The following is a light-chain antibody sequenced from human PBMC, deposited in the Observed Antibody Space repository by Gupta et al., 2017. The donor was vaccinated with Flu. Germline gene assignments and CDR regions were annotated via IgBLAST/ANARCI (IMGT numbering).Light chain of an antibody. Sequence: QSALTQPASVSGSPGQSITISCTGTSSDVGGYNYVSWYQQHPGKAPKLMIYEVSKRPAGVSNRFSGSKSGNTASLTISERQEEDEADYYCSSYTSSSTLVFGGGTKLTVL. CDR1: SSDVGGYNY. CDR3: SSYTSSSTLV. V-gene: IGLV2-14*01. CDR2: EVS. J-gene: IGLJ3*02.